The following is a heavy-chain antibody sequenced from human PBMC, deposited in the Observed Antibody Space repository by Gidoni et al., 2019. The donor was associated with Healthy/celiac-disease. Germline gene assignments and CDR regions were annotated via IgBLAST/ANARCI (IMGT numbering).Heavy chain of an antibody. J-gene: IGHJ6*02. D-gene: IGHD5-12*01. V-gene: IGHV3-11*01. CDR1: GFTFRDYS. Sequence: QVQLVESGGGLVKPGGSLTLSCAAAGFTFRDYSMNWIRQAPAKGLEWVSYISSSGSSIYYADSVKGRFTIARDNAKNSLYLQMNSLRAEDTAVYYCARVGGYSGYGGSYYGMDVWGQGTTVTVSS. CDR2: ISSSGSSI. CDR3: ARVGGYSGYGGSYYGMDV.